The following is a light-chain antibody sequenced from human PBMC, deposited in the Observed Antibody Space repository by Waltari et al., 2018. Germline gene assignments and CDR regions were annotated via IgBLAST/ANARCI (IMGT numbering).Light chain of an antibody. CDR1: NSNIVSHS. CDR2: DNK. J-gene: IGLJ3*02. V-gene: IGLV1-47*02. CDR3: AAWDDSLRGLV. Sequence: QSVLTQSPPASGAPGQRVTISCSGGNSNIVSHSVYWYQQFPGLAPKLLIYDNKDRPSGVPDRFSGSKSGTSASLAISGLRSEDEADYYCAAWDDSLRGLVFGGGTRLTVL.